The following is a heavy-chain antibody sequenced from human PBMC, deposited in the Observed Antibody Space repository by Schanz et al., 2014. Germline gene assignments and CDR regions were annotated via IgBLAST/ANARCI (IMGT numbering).Heavy chain of an antibody. CDR1: GGSISSGTYY. D-gene: IGHD6-25*01. V-gene: IGHV4-61*02. CDR2: IYTSGST. Sequence: QVQLQESGPGLVKPSQTLSLTCIVSGGSISSGTYYWSWLRQPAGKGLEWIGRIYTSGSTNYNPSLKSRVTIPLAPPKTQFSLKLSSVPAADTAVYYCAREPLSGYNWFDPWGQGSLVTVSS. CDR3: AREPLSGYNWFDP. J-gene: IGHJ5*02.